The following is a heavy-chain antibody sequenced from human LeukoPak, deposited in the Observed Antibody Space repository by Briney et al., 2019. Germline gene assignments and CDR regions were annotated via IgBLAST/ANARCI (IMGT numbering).Heavy chain of an antibody. V-gene: IGHV1-18*01. CDR3: ARGPNYYDSSGFDY. CDR1: GYTFTSYG. CDR2: ISAYNDNT. D-gene: IGHD3-22*01. J-gene: IGHJ4*02. Sequence: GASVKVSCKASGYTFTSYGISWVRPAPGQGLEWMGWISAYNDNTNYAQKLQGRVTMATDTSTSTAYMELRSLRSDDTAVYYCARGPNYYDSSGFDYWGQGTLVTVSS.